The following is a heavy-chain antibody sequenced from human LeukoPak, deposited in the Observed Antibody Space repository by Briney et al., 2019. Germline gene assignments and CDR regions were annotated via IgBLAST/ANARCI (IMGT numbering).Heavy chain of an antibody. D-gene: IGHD2-2*01. CDR2: ISGSGGST. J-gene: IGHJ4*02. Sequence: PGGSLRLSCAASGFTFSSYAMSWVRQAPGKGLEWVSAISGSGGSTFYADSVKGRFTISRDNSKNTLYLQMNSLRAEDTAVYYCAKSSLGYQLFDYWGQGTLVTVSS. CDR1: GFTFSSYA. CDR3: AKSSLGYQLFDY. V-gene: IGHV3-23*01.